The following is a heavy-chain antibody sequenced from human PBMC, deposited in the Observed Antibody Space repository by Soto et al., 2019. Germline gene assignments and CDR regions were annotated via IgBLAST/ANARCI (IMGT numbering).Heavy chain of an antibody. J-gene: IGHJ4*02. V-gene: IGHV1-46*01. D-gene: IGHD2-15*01. CDR1: GYTFTSYY. Sequence: QVQLVQSGAEVKKPGASVKVSCKASGYTFTSYYMHWVRQAPGQGLEWMGIINPSGGSTSYAQKFQARVTIPGDTSTSTVYMELSSLRSEDTAVYYCARVYCSGGSCYGIDSWGQGTLVTVSS. CDR3: ARVYCSGGSCYGIDS. CDR2: INPSGGST.